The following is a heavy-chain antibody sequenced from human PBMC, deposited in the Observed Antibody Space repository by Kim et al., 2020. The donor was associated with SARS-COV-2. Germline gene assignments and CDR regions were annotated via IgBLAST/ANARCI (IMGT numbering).Heavy chain of an antibody. J-gene: IGHJ3*02. Sequence: GGSLRLSCAASGFTFSNYAMHWVRQAPGKGLEWVSYIRGGGAETPYADTVKGRCTISRDKSRKTLSLQLNSLRAEDTAMYYCAKCHSGWGKDAIEICGVGTLVTVSS. CDR3: AKCHSGWGKDAIEI. V-gene: IGHV3-23*01. CDR2: IRGGGAET. D-gene: IGHD3-10*01. CDR1: GFTFSNYA.